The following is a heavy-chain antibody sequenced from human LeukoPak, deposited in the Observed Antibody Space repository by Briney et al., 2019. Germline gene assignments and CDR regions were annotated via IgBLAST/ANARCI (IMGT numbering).Heavy chain of an antibody. V-gene: IGHV1-2*02. CDR2: INPNSGVT. D-gene: IGHD6-19*01. CDR3: ARGLQWVEAFDY. J-gene: IGHJ4*02. CDR1: GYTFTGYY. Sequence: ASVKVSCKASGYTFTGYYIHWVRQAPGQGLEWMGWINPNSGVTHYPQKFQGRVTLTRDTSIRTAYMEVSSLRSDDTAVYYCARGLQWVEAFDYWGLGTLVTVSS.